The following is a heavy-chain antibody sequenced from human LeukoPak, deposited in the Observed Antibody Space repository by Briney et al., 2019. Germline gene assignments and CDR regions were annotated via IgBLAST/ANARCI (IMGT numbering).Heavy chain of an antibody. V-gene: IGHV3-53*01. CDR2: IFRGGST. D-gene: IGHD3-22*01. CDR1: GFTVSSNY. CDR3: ARDYYDSSGYTYYYYGMDV. J-gene: IGHJ6*02. Sequence: GRSLRLSCAASGFTVSSNYMSWVRQAPRKGLEWDSVIFRGGSTYYAESVKGRFTISRDNPKNPLYLQMNSLRVEDTAVHYCARDYYDSSGYTYYYYGMDVWGQGTRSPSP.